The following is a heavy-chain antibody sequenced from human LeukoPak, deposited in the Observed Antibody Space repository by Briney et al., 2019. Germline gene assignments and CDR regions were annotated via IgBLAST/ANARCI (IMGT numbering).Heavy chain of an antibody. Sequence: QPGGSLRLSCAASGFTFSSYEMNWVRQAPGKGLEWVSYISSSGSTIYYADAVKGRFTISRDNAKNSLYLQMNSLRAEDTAVYYCARSLDGNKNRFVFDIWGQGTMVTVSS. D-gene: IGHD5-24*01. CDR3: ARSLDGNKNRFVFDI. CDR1: GFTFSSYE. CDR2: ISSSGSTI. V-gene: IGHV3-48*03. J-gene: IGHJ3*02.